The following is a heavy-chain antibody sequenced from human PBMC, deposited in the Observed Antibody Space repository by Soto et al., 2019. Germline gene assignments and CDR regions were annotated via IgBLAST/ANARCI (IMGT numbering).Heavy chain of an antibody. CDR1: GGSISSGGYY. V-gene: IGHV4-31*03. Sequence: SETLSLTCTVSGGSISSGGYYWSWIRQHPGKGLEWIGYIYYSGSTYYNPSLKSRVTISVDTSKNQFSLKLSSVTAADTAVYYCARDPRYYYGSGTPKGPDVWGKGTTVTVSS. CDR2: IYYSGST. D-gene: IGHD3-10*01. J-gene: IGHJ6*04. CDR3: ARDPRYYYGSGTPKGPDV.